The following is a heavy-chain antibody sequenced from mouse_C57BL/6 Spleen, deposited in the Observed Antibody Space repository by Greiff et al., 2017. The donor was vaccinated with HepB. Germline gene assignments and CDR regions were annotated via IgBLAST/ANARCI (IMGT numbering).Heavy chain of an antibody. D-gene: IGHD2-4*01. CDR3: ARVYYDYDGFAY. J-gene: IGHJ3*01. Sequence: QVQLQQSGAELVRPGTSVKVSCKASGYAFTNYLIEWVKQRPGQGLEWIGVINPGSGGTNYNEKFKGKATLTADKSSSTAYMQLSSLTSEDSAVYFCARVYYDYDGFAYWGQGTLVTVSA. CDR1: GYAFTNYL. V-gene: IGHV1-54*01. CDR2: INPGSGGT.